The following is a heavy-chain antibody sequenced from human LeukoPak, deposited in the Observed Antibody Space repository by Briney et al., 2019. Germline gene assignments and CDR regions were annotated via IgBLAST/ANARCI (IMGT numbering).Heavy chain of an antibody. D-gene: IGHD3-10*01. Sequence: SETLSLTCTVSGGSISSSSYYWGWIRQPPGKGLEWIGSIYYSGSTYYHPSLKSRVTISVDTSKNKFSLKLSSVTAPNTAVYYCARDTMVREPHFDYWGQGTLVTVSS. CDR1: GGSISSSSYY. CDR3: ARDTMVREPHFDY. J-gene: IGHJ4*02. CDR2: IYYSGST. V-gene: IGHV4-39*07.